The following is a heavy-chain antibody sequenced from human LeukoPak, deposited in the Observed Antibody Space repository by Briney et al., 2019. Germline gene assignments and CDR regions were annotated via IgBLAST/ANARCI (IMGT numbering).Heavy chain of an antibody. Sequence: GGFLRLSCAASGFTFSSYSMNWVRQAPGKGLEWVSGISWNSGSIGYADSVKGRFTISRDIAKNSLYLQMNSLRAEDTAVYYCARMTTVTTEGIWGQGTMVTVSS. CDR3: ARMTTVTTEGI. CDR1: GFTFSSYS. D-gene: IGHD4-17*01. J-gene: IGHJ3*02. V-gene: IGHV3-9*01. CDR2: ISWNSGSI.